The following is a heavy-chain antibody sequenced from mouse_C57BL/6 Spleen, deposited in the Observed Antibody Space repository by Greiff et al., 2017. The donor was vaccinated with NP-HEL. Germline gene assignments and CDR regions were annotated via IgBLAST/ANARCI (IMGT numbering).Heavy chain of an antibody. D-gene: IGHD1-1*01. V-gene: IGHV1-61*01. CDR1: GYTFTSYW. Sequence: QVQLQQPGAELVRPGSSVKLSCKASGYTFTSYWMDWVKQRPGQGLEWIGNIYPSDSETHYNQKFKDKATLTVDKSSSTAYMQLSSLTSEDSAVYYCARKDSDYYGSSWDYAMDYWGKGTSVTVSS. CDR3: ARKDSDYYGSSWDYAMDY. J-gene: IGHJ4*01. CDR2: IYPSDSET.